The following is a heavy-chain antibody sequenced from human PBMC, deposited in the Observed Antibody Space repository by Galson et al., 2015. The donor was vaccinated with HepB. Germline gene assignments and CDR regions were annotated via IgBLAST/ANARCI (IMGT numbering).Heavy chain of an antibody. CDR2: IIPILGIA. D-gene: IGHD3-10*01. CDR3: AREAFGENAFNI. J-gene: IGHJ3*02. Sequence: SVKVSCKASGGTFSSYAISWVRQAPGQGLEWMGRIIPILGIANYAQKFQGRATITADKSTSTAYMELSSLRSEDTAVYYCAREAFGENAFNIWGQGTMVTVSS. V-gene: IGHV1-69*04. CDR1: GGTFSSYA.